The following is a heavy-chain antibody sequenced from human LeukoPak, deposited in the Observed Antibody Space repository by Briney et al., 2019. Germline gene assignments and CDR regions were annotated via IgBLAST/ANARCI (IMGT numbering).Heavy chain of an antibody. Sequence: SETLSLTCTVSGASISDYYWSWIRQPPGKGLEWIGYIYYSGSTNYNPSLKSRVTLSVDTSKNQFSLKLSPVTAADTAVYYCARVVRGATGSDYWGQGTLVTVSS. D-gene: IGHD1-26*01. J-gene: IGHJ4*02. CDR3: ARVVRGATGSDY. CDR1: GASISDYY. V-gene: IGHV4-59*01. CDR2: IYYSGST.